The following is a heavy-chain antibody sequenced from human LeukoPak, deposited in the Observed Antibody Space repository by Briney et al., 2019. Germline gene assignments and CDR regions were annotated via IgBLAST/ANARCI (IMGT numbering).Heavy chain of an antibody. V-gene: IGHV1-2*02. D-gene: IGHD1-7*01. CDR2: ITPGGGT. J-gene: IGHJ4*02. CDR3: ARGVDNWNYND. CDR1: GFTFTTYA. Sequence: ASVRVSCRASGFTFTTYAIHWVRQAPGQGLEWMGWITPGGGTNYPQKFQGRVAITWDTSITTAYMDLSRLTSDDTAVCYCARGVDNWNYNDWGPVSPVTVSS.